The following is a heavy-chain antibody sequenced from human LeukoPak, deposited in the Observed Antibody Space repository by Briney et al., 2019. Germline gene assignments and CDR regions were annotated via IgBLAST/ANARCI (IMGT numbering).Heavy chain of an antibody. CDR1: GYTFTGYY. D-gene: IGHD6-13*01. Sequence: ASVKVPCKASGYTFTGYYMHWVRQATGQGLEWMGWMNPNSGNTGYAQKFQGRVTMTRNTSISTAYMELSSLRSEDTAVYYCARSKKKAAAGTGNWFDPWGQGTLVTVSS. CDR3: ARSKKKAAAGTGNWFDP. V-gene: IGHV1-8*02. J-gene: IGHJ5*02. CDR2: MNPNSGNT.